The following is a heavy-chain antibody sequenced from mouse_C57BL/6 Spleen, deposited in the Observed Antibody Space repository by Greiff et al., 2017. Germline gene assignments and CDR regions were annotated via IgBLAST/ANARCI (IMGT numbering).Heavy chain of an antibody. CDR3: ARKDYSNPYYAMDY. CDR1: GFSLPSYG. V-gene: IGHV2-2*01. Sequence: QVQLKQSGPGLVQPSQSLSITCTVSGFSLPSYGVHWVRQSPGKGLEWLGVIWSGGSTDYNAAFISRLSISKDNSKSQVFFKMNSLQADDTAIYYCARKDYSNPYYAMDYWGQGTSVTVSS. D-gene: IGHD2-5*01. CDR2: IWSGGST. J-gene: IGHJ4*01.